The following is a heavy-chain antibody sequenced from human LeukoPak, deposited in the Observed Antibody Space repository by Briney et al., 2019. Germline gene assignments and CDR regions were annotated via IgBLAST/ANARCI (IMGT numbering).Heavy chain of an antibody. CDR1: GHSISSIHY. V-gene: IGHV4-38-2*02. J-gene: IGHJ4*02. CDR2: IYHSGTT. Sequence: SETLSLTCTVSGHSISSIHYWGWIRPPPGKGLEWIASIYHSGTTYYNPSLQSRVTMSVDTANNQFSLNLYSLTAADTAVYYCARQSRREDYWGQGTLVTVSS. CDR3: ARQSRREDY. D-gene: IGHD6-13*01.